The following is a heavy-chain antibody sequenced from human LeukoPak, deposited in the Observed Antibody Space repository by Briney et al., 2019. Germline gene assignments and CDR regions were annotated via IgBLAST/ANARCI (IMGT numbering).Heavy chain of an antibody. Sequence: QPGGSLRLSCAASGFTFSSYWMSWVRQAPGKGLEWVVNIKQDGSEKYYVDSVKGRFTISRDNAKNSLYLQMNSLRAEDTAVYYCARDVGDFWSGYFHYWGQGTLVTVSS. CDR2: IKQDGSEK. D-gene: IGHD3-3*01. CDR3: ARDVGDFWSGYFHY. V-gene: IGHV3-7*01. CDR1: GFTFSSYW. J-gene: IGHJ4*02.